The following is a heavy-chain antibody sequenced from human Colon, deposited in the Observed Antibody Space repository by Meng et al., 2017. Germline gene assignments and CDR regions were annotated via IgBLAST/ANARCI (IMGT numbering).Heavy chain of an antibody. D-gene: IGHD3-22*01. Sequence: GRALREPSQPLPLPRTVSGCSISRRCYYWIGVRPPARKEVAWIGRVHNRRSTNYHPPLNSRVTISVDKHKNEVSLELTYVSAADTATYYCARAVYDSSGYFSYYFDYWGQGTLVTVSS. CDR2: VHNRRST. J-gene: IGHJ4*02. V-gene: IGHV4-61*02. CDR3: ARAVYDSSGYFSYYFDY. CDR1: GCSISRRCYY.